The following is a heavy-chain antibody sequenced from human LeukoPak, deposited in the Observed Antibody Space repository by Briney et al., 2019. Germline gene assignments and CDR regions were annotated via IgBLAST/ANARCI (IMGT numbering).Heavy chain of an antibody. CDR2: ISYDGSNK. CDR1: GFTFSSYG. V-gene: IGHV3-30*18. CDR3: AKDQARGSGSKYDHYYYGMDV. Sequence: QTGGSLRLSCAASGFTFSSYGMHWVRQAPGKGLEWVAVISYDGSNKYYADSVKGRFTISRDNSKNTLYLQMNSLRAEDTAVYYCAKDQARGSGSKYDHYYYGMDVWGQGTTVTVSS. D-gene: IGHD3-10*01. J-gene: IGHJ6*02.